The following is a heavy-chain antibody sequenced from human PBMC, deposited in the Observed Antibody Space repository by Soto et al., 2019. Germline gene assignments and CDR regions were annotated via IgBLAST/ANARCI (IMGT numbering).Heavy chain of an antibody. Sequence: PSETLSLTCAVYGGSFSGYYWSWIRQPPGKGLEWIGEINHSGSTNYNPSLKSRVTISVDTSKNQFSLKLRSLTAADTGVYYCAAYDVGTIIQDYWGQGTQVTVSS. D-gene: IGHD2-21*02. J-gene: IGHJ4*02. CDR3: AAYDVGTIIQDY. CDR2: INHSGST. V-gene: IGHV4-34*01. CDR1: GGSFSGYY.